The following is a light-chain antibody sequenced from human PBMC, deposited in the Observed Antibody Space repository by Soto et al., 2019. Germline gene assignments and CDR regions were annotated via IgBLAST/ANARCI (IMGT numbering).Light chain of an antibody. Sequence: DLQMTQSPSTLSASVGDRVTITCRARQSISSWLAWYQQKPGKAPKLLIYKASSLESGVPSRFSGSGSGTEFTLTISSLQPDDFATYYCQQYRTFGQGTKLEIK. J-gene: IGKJ2*01. CDR1: QSISSW. CDR3: QQYRT. V-gene: IGKV1-5*03. CDR2: KAS.